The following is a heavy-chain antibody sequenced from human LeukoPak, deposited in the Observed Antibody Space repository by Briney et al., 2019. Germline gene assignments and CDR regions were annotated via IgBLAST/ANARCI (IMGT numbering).Heavy chain of an antibody. V-gene: IGHV5-51*01. D-gene: IGHD3-22*01. J-gene: IGHJ4*02. Sequence: GESLKISCKGSGYTFTDYWIAWVRQMPGKGLELMGIIYPSDSDTTYSPSFQGQVTISADKSITTAYLQWSSLKASDTAMYYCALTMNTAGDFDDWGQGTLVTVSS. CDR1: GYTFTDYW. CDR3: ALTMNTAGDFDD. CDR2: IYPSDSDT.